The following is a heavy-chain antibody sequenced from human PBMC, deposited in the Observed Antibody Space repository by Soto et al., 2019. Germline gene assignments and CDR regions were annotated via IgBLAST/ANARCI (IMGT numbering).Heavy chain of an antibody. V-gene: IGHV4-34*01. Sequence: PSETLSLTCTVYGGSFSSFYWSWIRQSPGKGLEWIGEIHHSGTTNYNPSLKSRVTISVDTSKNQFSLKLSSVTAADTAVYYCARSRTTVTPSGFQHWGQGTLVTVSS. CDR3: ARSRTTVTPSGFQH. CDR1: GGSFSSFY. CDR2: IHHSGTT. D-gene: IGHD4-17*01. J-gene: IGHJ1*01.